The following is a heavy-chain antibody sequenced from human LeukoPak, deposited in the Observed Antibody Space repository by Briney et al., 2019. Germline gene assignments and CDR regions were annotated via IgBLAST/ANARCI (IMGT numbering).Heavy chain of an antibody. D-gene: IGHD3-10*01. Sequence: GGSLRLSCAASGFTFSSYSMNWVRQAPGKGLEWVSYISSSSSAKYYADSVKGRFTISRDNAKNSLYLQMNSLRAEDTAIYYCARAVGPYDYWGQGTLVTVSS. CDR3: ARAVGPYDY. CDR1: GFTFSSYS. V-gene: IGHV3-48*01. J-gene: IGHJ4*02. CDR2: ISSSSSAK.